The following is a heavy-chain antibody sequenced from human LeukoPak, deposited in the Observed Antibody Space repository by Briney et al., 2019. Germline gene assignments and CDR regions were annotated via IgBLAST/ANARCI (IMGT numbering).Heavy chain of an antibody. CDR1: GFTFSSYW. D-gene: IGHD3-22*01. CDR2: INSDGSST. CDR3: SETSTYYYDSSGPESGYYHYMDV. V-gene: IGHV3-74*01. Sequence: PGGSLRLSCAASGFTFSSYWMHWVRQAPAKGLVWVSRINSDGSSTSYADSVKGRFTISRDNAKNTLYLQMNSLRAEDTAVYYCSETSTYYYDSSGPESGYYHYMDVWGKGTTVTVSS. J-gene: IGHJ6*03.